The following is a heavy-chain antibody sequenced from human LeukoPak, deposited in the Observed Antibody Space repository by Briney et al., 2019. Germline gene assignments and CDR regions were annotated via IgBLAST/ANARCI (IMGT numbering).Heavy chain of an antibody. CDR1: GGSMSSGSHY. V-gene: IGHV4-61*02. D-gene: IGHD2-8*01. J-gene: IGHJ3*02. CDR2: IYTSGST. CDR3: ARDLCTNGVCYDAFDI. Sequence: SETLSLTCTVPGGSMSSGSHYWSWIRQPAGKGLEWIGRIYTSGSTNYNPSLKSRVTISVDTSKNQFSLKLSSVTAADTAVYYCARDLCTNGVCYDAFDIWGQGTMVNVSS.